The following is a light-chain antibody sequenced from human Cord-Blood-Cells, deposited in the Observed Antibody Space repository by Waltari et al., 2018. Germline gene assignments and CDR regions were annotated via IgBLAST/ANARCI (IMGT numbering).Light chain of an antibody. CDR1: QSISSY. J-gene: IGKJ4*01. Sequence: DIQMTQSPSSQSASVGDRVTITCRASQSISSYLNWYQQKPGKAPKLLIYAASSLQSGVPSRFSGSGSGTDVTLTISSLQPEDFATYYCQQSYSTPLTFGGGTKVEIK. CDR3: QQSYSTPLT. V-gene: IGKV1-39*01. CDR2: AAS.